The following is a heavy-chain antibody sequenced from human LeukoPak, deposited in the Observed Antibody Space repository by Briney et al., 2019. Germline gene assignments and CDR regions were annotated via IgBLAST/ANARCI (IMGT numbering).Heavy chain of an antibody. J-gene: IGHJ4*02. CDR2: ISGSDDGT. CDR1: GFTFSTYA. CDR3: AKASGFRPYYFDY. D-gene: IGHD3-10*01. V-gene: IGHV3-23*01. Sequence: GGSLRLSCAASGFTFSTYAMSWVRQIPGKGLEWVSAISGSDDGTYYADSVKGRFTISRDNSKNTLYLQMNSLRAEDTAVYYCAKASGFRPYYFDYWGQGTLVTVSS.